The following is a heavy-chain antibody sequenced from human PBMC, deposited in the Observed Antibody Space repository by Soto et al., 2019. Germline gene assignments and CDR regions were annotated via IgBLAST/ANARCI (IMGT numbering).Heavy chain of an antibody. CDR3: ARDFTTRSYGVDV. Sequence: QAQLVQSGAEVKKPGASVKVSCKASGYTFTGAYIHWVRQAPGQGLEWMGRINPNSGGTEFAQKFQGRVTVTRDTSITTVYMEMNRLRSDDTGVYYCARDFTTRSYGVDVWGQGTAVTVSS. D-gene: IGHD3-10*01. J-gene: IGHJ6*02. CDR1: GYTFTGAY. V-gene: IGHV1-2*05. CDR2: INPNSGGT.